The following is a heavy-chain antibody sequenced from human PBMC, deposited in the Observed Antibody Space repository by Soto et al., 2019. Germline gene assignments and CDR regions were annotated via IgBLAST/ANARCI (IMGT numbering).Heavy chain of an antibody. CDR2: ISSSSSNL. CDR3: AREDNRIIDY. V-gene: IGHV3-21*01. CDR1: GITFSRYR. D-gene: IGHD1-20*01. J-gene: IGHJ4*02. Sequence: EVQLVESGGGLVKPGGSLRLSCAASGITFSRYRMNWVRQAPGKGLEWVSCISSSSSNLHYADSVRGRFTISRDNAKNSLYPQMNSLRAEDTAVYYCAREDNRIIDYWCQGTLVAV.